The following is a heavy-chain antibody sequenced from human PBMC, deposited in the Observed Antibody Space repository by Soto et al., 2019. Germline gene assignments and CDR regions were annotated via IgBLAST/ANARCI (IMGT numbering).Heavy chain of an antibody. J-gene: IGHJ4*02. CDR2: LSGSGYST. CDR1: GFTFTNYA. V-gene: IGHV3-23*01. Sequence: EVQLLESGGGLVQPGGSLRLSCAASGFTFTNYAMSWVRQAPGKGLEWVSALSGSGYSTYYADSVRGRFTISRGNSKNTLYLQMNSLRAEDTAVYYCAKMDFGTVDYWGQGTLVTVSS. D-gene: IGHD3-3*01. CDR3: AKMDFGTVDY.